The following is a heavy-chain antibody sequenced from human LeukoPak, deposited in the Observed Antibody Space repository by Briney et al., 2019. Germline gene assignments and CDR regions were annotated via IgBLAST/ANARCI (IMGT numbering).Heavy chain of an antibody. D-gene: IGHD2-15*01. CDR2: IKHSGST. Sequence: SETLSLTCAVYGGSFSGYYWSWIRQPPGKGLEWIGEIKHSGSTNYNPSLKSRVTISVDTSKNQFSLKLSSVTAADTAVYYCARERRYGRRFDPWGQGTLVTVSS. J-gene: IGHJ5*02. V-gene: IGHV4-34*01. CDR1: GGSFSGYY. CDR3: ARERRYGRRFDP.